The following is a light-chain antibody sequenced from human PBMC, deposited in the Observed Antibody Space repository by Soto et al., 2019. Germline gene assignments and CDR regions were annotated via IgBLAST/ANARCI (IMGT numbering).Light chain of an antibody. J-gene: IGLJ2*01. CDR2: EVY. CDR3: FSYTRSTTPDLL. CDR1: SSDVGGYNY. Sequence: QSALTQPASVSGPPGQSITISCTGTSSDVGGYNYVSWYQQHPGKAPKLMIYEVYNRPSGVSNRFSVSKSGNTASLTISGLQVEAEAESDCFSYTRSTTPDLLFGGGTKLTVL. V-gene: IGLV2-14*01.